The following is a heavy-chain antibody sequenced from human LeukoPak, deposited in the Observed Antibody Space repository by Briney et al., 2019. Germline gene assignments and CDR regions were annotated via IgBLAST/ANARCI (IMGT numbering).Heavy chain of an antibody. CDR3: ARDRHGVRSGSCDY. J-gene: IGHJ4*02. Sequence: ASVKVSCKASGYTFTSYGISWVRQAPGQGLEWMGWISGDNGNTNYAQNLQGRVTMTTDTSTSTAYMELRSLRYDDTAVYYCARDRHGVRSGSCDYWGQGTLVTVSS. CDR2: ISGDNGNT. D-gene: IGHD1-26*01. V-gene: IGHV1-18*01. CDR1: GYTFTSYG.